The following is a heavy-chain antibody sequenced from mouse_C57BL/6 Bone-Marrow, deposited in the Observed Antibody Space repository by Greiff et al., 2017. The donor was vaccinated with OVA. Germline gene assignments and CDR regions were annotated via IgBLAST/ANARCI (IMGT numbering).Heavy chain of an antibody. D-gene: IGHD1-1*01. V-gene: IGHV2-2*01. CDR1: GFSLTSYG. CDR2: IWSGGST. Sequence: VQLQQSGPGLVQPSQSLSITCTVSGFSLTSYGVHWVRQSPGKGLEWMGVIWSGGSTDYNADVISSMSISKVNSKSQVFFKRNSLQADDTAIYYCARPDYYGSSPFAYWGQGTLVTVSA. J-gene: IGHJ3*01. CDR3: ARPDYYGSSPFAY.